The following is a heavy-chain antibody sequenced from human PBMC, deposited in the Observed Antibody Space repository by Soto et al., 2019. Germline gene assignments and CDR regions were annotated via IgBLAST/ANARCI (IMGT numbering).Heavy chain of an antibody. J-gene: IGHJ6*02. Sequence: GGSLRLSCAASGFTFSSYSMNWVRQAPGKGLEWVSSISSSSSYIYYADSVKGRFTISRDNAKNSLYLQMNSLRADDTAVYYCARVRRYCSSTSCYDGGMDVWGQGTTVTVSS. D-gene: IGHD2-2*01. CDR1: GFTFSSYS. V-gene: IGHV3-21*01. CDR3: ARVRRYCSSTSCYDGGMDV. CDR2: ISSSSSYI.